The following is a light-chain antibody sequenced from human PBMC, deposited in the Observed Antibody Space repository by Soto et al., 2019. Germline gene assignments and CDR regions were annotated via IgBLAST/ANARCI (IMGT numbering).Light chain of an antibody. CDR3: ASWDDSLTGLYV. Sequence: QSALTQPPSVSGTPGQRVTISCSGGSSNIGSGTVNWYQQLPGTAPKLLIYNNNQRPSGVPDRFSGSKSGTSGSLAISGLQSEDEADYYCASWDDSLTGLYVFGTGTKVTV. CDR1: SSNIGSGT. J-gene: IGLJ1*01. V-gene: IGLV1-44*01. CDR2: NNN.